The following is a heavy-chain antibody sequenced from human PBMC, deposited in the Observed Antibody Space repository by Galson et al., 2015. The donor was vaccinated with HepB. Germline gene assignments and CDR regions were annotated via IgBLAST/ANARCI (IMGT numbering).Heavy chain of an antibody. J-gene: IGHJ4*02. D-gene: IGHD4-23*01. CDR2: ISGSGGST. CDR1: GFTFSSYA. CDR3: AKSRVYGGNSDEECFDY. Sequence: SLRLSCAASGFTFSSYAMSWVRQAPGKGLEWVSAISGSGGSTYYADSVKGRFTISRDNSKNTLYLQMSSLRAEDTAVYYCAKSRVYGGNSDEECFDYWGQGTLVTVSS. V-gene: IGHV3-23*01.